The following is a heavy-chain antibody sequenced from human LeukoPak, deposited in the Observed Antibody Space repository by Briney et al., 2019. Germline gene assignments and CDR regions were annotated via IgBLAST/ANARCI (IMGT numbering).Heavy chain of an antibody. CDR2: INSDSGFT. J-gene: IGHJ5*02. Sequence: GASVKVSCKASGYTFTGYYMNWVRQAPRQGLEWMGWINSDSGFTKYAQKFQGRVTMTRDTSITTVYMDLTRLTSDDTAVYYCARNFDMEGFDPWGQGTLVTVPS. CDR3: ARNFDMEGFDP. V-gene: IGHV1-2*02. D-gene: IGHD3-9*01. CDR1: GYTFTGYY.